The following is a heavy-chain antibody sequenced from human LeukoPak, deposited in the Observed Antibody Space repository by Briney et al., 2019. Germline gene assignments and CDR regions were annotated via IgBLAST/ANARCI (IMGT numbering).Heavy chain of an antibody. V-gene: IGHV3-11*01. CDR2: ISGSGSTK. J-gene: IGHJ4*02. Sequence: PGGSLRLSCAASGFTFSDYYMSWIRQAPGKGLEWVSYISGSGSTKYYADSVKGRFTISRDNAKNSLDLQMNSLGAEDTAVYYCARRSGSYQADFDYWGQGTLVAVSS. CDR3: ARRSGSYQADFDY. CDR1: GFTFSDYY. D-gene: IGHD1-26*01.